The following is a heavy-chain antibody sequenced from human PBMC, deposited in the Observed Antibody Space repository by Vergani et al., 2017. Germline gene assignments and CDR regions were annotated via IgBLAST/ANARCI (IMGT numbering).Heavy chain of an antibody. D-gene: IGHD3-10*01. V-gene: IGHV1-69*17. CDR3: ARFMVRGVMLDY. J-gene: IGHJ4*02. CDR1: GYTFTGYY. Sequence: QVQLVQSGAEVKKPGASVKVSCKASGYTFTGYYMHWVRQAPGQGLEWMGGIIPIFGIANYAQKFQGRVTITADKSTSTAYMELRSLRSDDTAVYYCARFMVRGVMLDYWGQGTLVTVSS. CDR2: IIPIFGIA.